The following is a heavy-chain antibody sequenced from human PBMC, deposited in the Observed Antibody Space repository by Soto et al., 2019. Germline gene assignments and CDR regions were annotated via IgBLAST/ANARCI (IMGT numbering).Heavy chain of an antibody. CDR3: ARGVLD. CDR2: IYYSGAT. V-gene: IGHV4-61*08. J-gene: IGHJ4*02. Sequence: SETLSLTCAVSGDSVSSGGFSWNWIRQPPGKGLEWIGNIYYSGATNYNPSLKSRVTISLDTSKNQLSLKLTSATAADTAVYYCARGVLDWGLGTLVTVSS. CDR1: GDSVSSGGFS.